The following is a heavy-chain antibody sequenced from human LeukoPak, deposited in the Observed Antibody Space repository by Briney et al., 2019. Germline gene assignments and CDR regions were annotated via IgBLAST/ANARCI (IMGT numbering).Heavy chain of an antibody. CDR2: ISGSGGST. V-gene: IGHV3-23*01. D-gene: IGHD1-26*01. CDR1: GFTVSSNY. J-gene: IGHJ4*02. Sequence: GGSLRLSCAASGFTVSSNYMSWVRQAPGKGLEWVSAISGSGGSTYYADSVKGRFTISRDNSKNTLYLQMNSLRAEDTAVYYCAKGGGSSESDYWGQGTLVTVSS. CDR3: AKGGGSSESDY.